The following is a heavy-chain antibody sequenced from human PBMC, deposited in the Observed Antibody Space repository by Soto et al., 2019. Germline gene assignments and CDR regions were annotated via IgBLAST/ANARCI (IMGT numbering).Heavy chain of an antibody. D-gene: IGHD1-26*01. CDR3: AKDRSGSHFDY. J-gene: IGHJ4*02. Sequence: SLRLSCAASGFTFSSYGMHWVRQAPGKGLEWVAVISYDGSNKYYADSVKGRFTISRDNSKNTLYLQMNSLRAEDTAVYYCAKDRSGSHFDYWGQGTLVTVSS. CDR2: ISYDGSNK. V-gene: IGHV3-30*18. CDR1: GFTFSSYG.